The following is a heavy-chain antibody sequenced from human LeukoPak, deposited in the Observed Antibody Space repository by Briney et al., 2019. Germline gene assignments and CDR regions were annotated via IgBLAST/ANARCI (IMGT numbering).Heavy chain of an antibody. D-gene: IGHD2-2*01. CDR2: ISYDGSNK. CDR1: GFTFSNYA. Sequence: GGSLRLSCGASGFTFSNYAMSWVRQAPGKGLEWVAVISYDGSNKYYADSVKGRFTISRDNSKNTLYLQMNSLRAEDTAVYYCAKAGVVPAAIHYYYYMDVWGKGTTVTVSS. CDR3: AKAGVVPAAIHYYYYMDV. V-gene: IGHV3-30*18. J-gene: IGHJ6*03.